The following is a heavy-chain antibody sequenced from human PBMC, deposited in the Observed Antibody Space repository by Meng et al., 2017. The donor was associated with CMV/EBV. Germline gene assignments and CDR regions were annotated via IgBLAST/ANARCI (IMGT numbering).Heavy chain of an antibody. CDR2: INSDGSST. CDR1: FRRYW. V-gene: IGHV3-74*01. D-gene: IGHD3-3*01. CDR3: ARDANYDFWSGYFGWFDP. Sequence: FRRYWMQGGRQAPGKGLVWVSRINSDGSSTSYADSVKGRFTISRDNAKNTLYLQMNSLRAEDTAVYYCARDANYDFWSGYFGWFDPWGQGTLVTVSS. J-gene: IGHJ5*02.